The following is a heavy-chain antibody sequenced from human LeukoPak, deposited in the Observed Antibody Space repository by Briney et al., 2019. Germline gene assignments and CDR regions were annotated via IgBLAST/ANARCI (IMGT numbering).Heavy chain of an antibody. D-gene: IGHD3-22*01. CDR3: ARGGDYYYDSSGYYSPVDY. Sequence: GRSLRLSCAASGFTFSNYAMHWVRQAPGKGLEWVAIISYDGSNKYYTDSVKGRFTISIDNAKNTLYLQMNSLRAEDTAMYYCARGGDYYYDSSGYYSPVDYWGQGTLVTVSS. CDR1: GFTFSNYA. CDR2: ISYDGSNK. V-gene: IGHV3-30*04. J-gene: IGHJ4*02.